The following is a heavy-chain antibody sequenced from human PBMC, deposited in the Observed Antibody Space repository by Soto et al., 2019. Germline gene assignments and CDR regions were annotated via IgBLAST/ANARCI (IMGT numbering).Heavy chain of an antibody. V-gene: IGHV4-59*08. CDR2: IYYSGST. CDR3: ARRSSSKGSPGVWPWTAWYDP. CDR1: GGFISSYY. Sequence: QVQLQESGPGLVKPSETLSLTCTVSGGFISSYYWSWIRQPPGKGLEWIGYIYYSGSTNYNPSLRRRVNISVDTSKSQFALKLSSVTAADTAMYYCARRSSSKGSPGVWPWTAWYDPWGQGTLVTVSS. D-gene: IGHD6-13*01. J-gene: IGHJ5*02.